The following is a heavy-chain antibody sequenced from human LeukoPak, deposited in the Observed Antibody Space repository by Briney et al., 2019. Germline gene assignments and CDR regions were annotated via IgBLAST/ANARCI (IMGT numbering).Heavy chain of an antibody. CDR3: ARDEPGVWGDPLYRFDY. Sequence: ASVKVSCKASGYTFTGYYMHWVRQAPGQGLEWMGWINPNSGGTNYAQKFQGWVTMTRDTSISTAYMELSRLRSDDTAVYYCARDEPGVWGDPLYRFDYWGQGTLVTVSS. V-gene: IGHV1-2*04. D-gene: IGHD3-16*01. CDR1: GYTFTGYY. J-gene: IGHJ4*02. CDR2: INPNSGGT.